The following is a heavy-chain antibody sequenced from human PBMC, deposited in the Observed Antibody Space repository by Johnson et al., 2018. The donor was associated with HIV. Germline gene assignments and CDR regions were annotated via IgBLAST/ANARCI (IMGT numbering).Heavy chain of an antibody. J-gene: IGHJ3*02. CDR2: ISYDGSNK. V-gene: IGHV3-30-3*01. CDR3: AKDSLYSLTSGTTRKDI. Sequence: QVQLVESGGGVVQPGRSLRLSCAASGFTFSSYAMHWVRQAPGKGLEWVAVISYDGSNKYYADSVKGRLTISRDNSKNTLYLQMNSLRPDDTALYYCAKDSLYSLTSGTTRKDIWGQGTMVTVSS. CDR1: GFTFSSYA. D-gene: IGHD1-26*01.